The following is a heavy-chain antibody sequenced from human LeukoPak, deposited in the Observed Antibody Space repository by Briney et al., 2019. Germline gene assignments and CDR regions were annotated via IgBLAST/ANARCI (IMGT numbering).Heavy chain of an antibody. CDR1: GFTFSSYA. Sequence: QSGGSLRLSCAASGFTFSSYAISWVRQAPGKGLEWVSAISGSGGSTYYADSVKGRFTISRDNSKNTLYLQMNSLRAEDTAVYYCARVTIFGVVGHYYMDVWGKGTTVTVSS. J-gene: IGHJ6*03. CDR3: ARVTIFGVVGHYYMDV. V-gene: IGHV3-23*01. CDR2: ISGSGGST. D-gene: IGHD3-3*01.